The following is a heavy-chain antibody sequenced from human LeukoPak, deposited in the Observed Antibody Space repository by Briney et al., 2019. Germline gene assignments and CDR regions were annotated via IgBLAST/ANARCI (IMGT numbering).Heavy chain of an antibody. CDR2: IDYSGGSS. V-gene: IGHV3-23*01. CDR1: GFTLSSYE. J-gene: IGHJ3*02. D-gene: IGHD3-10*01. Sequence: PGGSLRLSCTVSGFTLSSYEMSWIRQAPGRGLEWVSSIDYSGGSSYYADSVKGRFTISRDNSKNTLYLQMNSLRAEDTAVYYCAKDKWWFGEYDAFDIWGQGTMVTVSS. CDR3: AKDKWWFGEYDAFDI.